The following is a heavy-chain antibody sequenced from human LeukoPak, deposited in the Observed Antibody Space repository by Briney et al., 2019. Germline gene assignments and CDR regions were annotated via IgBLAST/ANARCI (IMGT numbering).Heavy chain of an antibody. Sequence: SETLSLTCTVSGVSISSNSRYWAWIRQPPGKGLEWLGTISYSGSTHYNPSLKSRVTISLDTTKNQFSLKLSSMTAADTAVYYCARNPGTSTLDYWGQGTLVTVSS. CDR1: GVSISSNSRY. J-gene: IGHJ4*02. CDR2: ISYSGST. D-gene: IGHD5/OR15-5a*01. V-gene: IGHV4-39*01. CDR3: ARNPGTSTLDY.